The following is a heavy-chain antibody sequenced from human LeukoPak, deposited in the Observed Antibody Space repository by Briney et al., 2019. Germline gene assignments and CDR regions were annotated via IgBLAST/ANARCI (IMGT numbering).Heavy chain of an antibody. D-gene: IGHD3-3*01. V-gene: IGHV4-39*01. CDR2: IYYSGST. J-gene: IGHJ4*02. Sequence: SETLSLTCTVSGDSSYNSVYNWAWIRQPPGRGLEWIGSIYYSGSTYYNPSLKSRVTISVDTSKNQFSLKLSSVTAADTAVYYCARHAGDFWSGYPEGYFDYWGQGTLVTVSS. CDR3: ARHAGDFWSGYPEGYFDY. CDR1: GDSSYNSVYN.